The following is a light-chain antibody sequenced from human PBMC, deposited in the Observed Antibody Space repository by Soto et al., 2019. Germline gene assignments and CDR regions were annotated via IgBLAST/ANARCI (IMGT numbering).Light chain of an antibody. CDR3: QQYGTSPQT. CDR2: AAS. V-gene: IGKV3-20*01. J-gene: IGKJ1*01. Sequence: EIALTQSPGPLSLSPGERAPTSCRASPSNATTYLAWSQQRPGQSPRLLIYAASSRATGIPDRFSGSGSGTEFTLTISRVEPEDLAIYYCQQYGTSPQTFGQGTKVDIK. CDR1: PSNATTY.